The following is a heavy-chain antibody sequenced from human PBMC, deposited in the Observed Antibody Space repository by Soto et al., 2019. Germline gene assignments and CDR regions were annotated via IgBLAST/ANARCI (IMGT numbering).Heavy chain of an antibody. D-gene: IGHD3-22*01. Sequence: HPGGSLRLSCAASGFTFSSDWMHWVRQAPGKGLVWVSRINSDGSSTSYADSVKGRFTISRDNAKNTLYLQMNNLRAEDTAFYFCARATQSYYDTSGYYSYVHWGQGAQVTVSS. CDR3: ARATQSYYDTSGYYSYVH. V-gene: IGHV3-74*01. CDR2: INSDGSST. J-gene: IGHJ4*02. CDR1: GFTFSSDW.